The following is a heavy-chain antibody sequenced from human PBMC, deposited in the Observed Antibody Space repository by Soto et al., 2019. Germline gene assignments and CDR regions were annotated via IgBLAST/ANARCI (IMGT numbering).Heavy chain of an antibody. CDR2: IWYDGSNK. CDR3: AREAPALYYTDY. J-gene: IGHJ4*02. V-gene: IGHV3-33*01. Sequence: QVQLVESGGGVVQPGRSLRLSCAASGLTFSSYGMHWVRQAPGKGLEWVAAIWYDGSNKYYADSVKGRFTISRNNSKNTLYLQMSSLGAEETAVYYCAREAPALYYTDYWGQGTLVTVSS. CDR1: GLTFSSYG.